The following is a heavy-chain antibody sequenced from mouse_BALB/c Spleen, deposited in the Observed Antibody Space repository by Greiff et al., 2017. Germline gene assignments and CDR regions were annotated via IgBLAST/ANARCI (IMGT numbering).Heavy chain of an antibody. CDR2: ISSGSSTI. CDR1: GFTFSSFG. J-gene: IGHJ4*01. D-gene: IGHD3-1*01. V-gene: IGHV5-17*02. CDR3: ARAGLRPSYAMDY. Sequence: DVKLVESGGGLVQPGGSRKLSCAASGFTFSSFGMHWVRQAPEKGLEWVAYISSGSSTIYYADTVKGRFTISRDNPKNTLFLQMTSLRSEDTAMYYCARAGLRPSYAMDYWGQGTSVTVSS.